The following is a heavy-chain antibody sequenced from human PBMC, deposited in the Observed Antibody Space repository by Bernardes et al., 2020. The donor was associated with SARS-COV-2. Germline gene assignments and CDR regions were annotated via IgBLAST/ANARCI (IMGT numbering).Heavy chain of an antibody. CDR1: GGSINHYY. Sequence: WETLSLTCSVSGGSINHYYWSWIRQPPGKGLVWIGNIYYTGSTNYNPSLKSRVTISVDTSKNQLSLTLTSVTAADTAEYYCARDRVDDAFDVWGQGTMVTVSS. CDR3: ARDRVDDAFDV. CDR2: IYYTGST. J-gene: IGHJ3*01. V-gene: IGHV4-59*01. D-gene: IGHD2-15*01.